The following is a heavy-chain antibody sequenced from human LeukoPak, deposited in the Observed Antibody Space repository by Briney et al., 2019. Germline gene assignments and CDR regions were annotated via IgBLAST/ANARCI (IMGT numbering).Heavy chain of an antibody. D-gene: IGHD5-12*01. CDR2: INHSGST. CDR1: GGSFSGYY. V-gene: IGHV4-34*01. J-gene: IGHJ6*03. Sequence: PSETLSLTCAVYGGSFSGYYWSWIRQPPGKGLEWIGEINHSGSTNYNPSLKSRVTISVDTSKNQFSLKLSSVTAADTAVYYCARSFCGGPMIQWPHPCYYYYMDVWGKGTTVTISS. CDR3: ARSFCGGPMIQWPHPCYYYYMDV.